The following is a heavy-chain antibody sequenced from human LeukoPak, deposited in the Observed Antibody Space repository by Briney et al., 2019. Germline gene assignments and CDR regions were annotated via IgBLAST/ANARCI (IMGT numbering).Heavy chain of an antibody. CDR3: ARGQGVVVPAAGYYFDY. CDR1: GYTFTSYG. D-gene: IGHD2-2*01. Sequence: ASVKVSCKASGYTFTSYGISWVRQAPGQGLEWMGWISAYNGNTNYAQKLQGRVTMTTDTSTSTAYMELRSLRSDDTAVYYCARGQGVVVPAAGYYFDYWGQGTLATVSS. V-gene: IGHV1-18*01. CDR2: ISAYNGNT. J-gene: IGHJ4*02.